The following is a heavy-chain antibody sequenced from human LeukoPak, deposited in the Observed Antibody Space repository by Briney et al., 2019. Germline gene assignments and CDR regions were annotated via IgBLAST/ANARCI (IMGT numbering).Heavy chain of an antibody. D-gene: IGHD5-24*01. V-gene: IGHV1-46*01. Sequence: ASVKVSCTASGYTFTIYYMHWVRQAPGQGLEWMGIINPSGGSTSYAQKFQGRVTMTRDTSTSTVYMELSSLRSEDTAVYYCAREGDGYNYGPPLGNSMDVWGQGTTVTVSS. J-gene: IGHJ6*02. CDR1: GYTFTIYY. CDR2: INPSGGST. CDR3: AREGDGYNYGPPLGNSMDV.